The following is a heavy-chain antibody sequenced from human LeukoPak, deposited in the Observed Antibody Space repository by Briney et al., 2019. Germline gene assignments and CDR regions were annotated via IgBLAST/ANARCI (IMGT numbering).Heavy chain of an antibody. V-gene: IGHV1-2*04. D-gene: IGHD3-16*01. CDR1: GYTFTGYY. CDR2: INPNSGGT. CDR3: ARTWGALYGMDV. J-gene: IGHJ6*02. Sequence: ASVKVSCRASGYTFTGYYIHWVRQAPGQGLEWMGWINPNSGGTDSIQKFQGWVTMTRDTSISTAYMELSRLRSDDTAVYYCARTWGALYGMDVWGQGTTVTVSS.